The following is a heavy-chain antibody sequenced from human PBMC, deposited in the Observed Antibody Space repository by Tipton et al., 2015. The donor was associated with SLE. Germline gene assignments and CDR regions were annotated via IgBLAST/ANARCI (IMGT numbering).Heavy chain of an antibody. CDR1: GFTFSDYA. Sequence: SLRLSCTASGFTFSDYAMNWVRQAPGKGLEWVSVITSGGVTYYSDSVKGRFIISRDNAKNSLYLQMNSLRAEDTALYYCAKDRLGAELDYWGQGTLVTVSS. V-gene: IGHV3-23*03. J-gene: IGHJ4*02. D-gene: IGHD1-26*01. CDR3: AKDRLGAELDY. CDR2: ITSGGVT.